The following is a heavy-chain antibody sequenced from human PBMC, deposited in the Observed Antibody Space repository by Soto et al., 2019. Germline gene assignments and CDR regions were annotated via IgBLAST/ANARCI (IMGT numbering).Heavy chain of an antibody. J-gene: IGHJ4*02. CDR1: GFTFSSYS. Sequence: EVQLVESGGGLVKPGGSLRLSCAASGFTFSSYSMNWVRQAPGKGLEWVSSISSSSSYIYYADSVKGRFTISRDNAKNXLYLQMNGLRAEDTAVYYCASQQRTVAGSTSCADYWGQGTLVTVSS. CDR3: ASQQRTVAGSTSCADY. V-gene: IGHV3-21*01. CDR2: ISSSSSYI. D-gene: IGHD2-2*01.